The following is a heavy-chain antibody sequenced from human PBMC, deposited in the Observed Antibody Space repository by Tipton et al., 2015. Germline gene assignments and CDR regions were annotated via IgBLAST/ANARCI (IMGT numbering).Heavy chain of an antibody. Sequence: SLRLSRVASGLGLNLFGMHWVRQAPGKGLEWVAVISYDGSDKYYADSVKGRFNISRDNSKDSVYLEMNSLRIDDTAVYYCAKDSSIFSSGGMDVWGQGITVTVSS. J-gene: IGHJ6*02. CDR3: AKDSSIFSSGGMDV. D-gene: IGHD3-3*02. V-gene: IGHV3-30*18. CDR1: GLGLNLFG. CDR2: ISYDGSDK.